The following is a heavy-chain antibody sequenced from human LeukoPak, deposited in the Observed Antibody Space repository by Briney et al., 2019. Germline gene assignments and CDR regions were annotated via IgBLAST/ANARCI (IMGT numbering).Heavy chain of an antibody. V-gene: IGHV1-3*01. J-gene: IGHJ4*02. CDR2: INAGNGNT. Sequence: ASVKVSCKASGYTFSRSAMHWVRQAPGQRLEWMGWINAGNGNTKYSEKFQGRVTITRDTSASTAYMELSSLRSEDTAVYYCARGPMTLIVVVSTGVDYWGQGTLVTVSS. CDR3: ARGPMTLIVVVSTGVDY. CDR1: GYTFSRSA. D-gene: IGHD3-22*01.